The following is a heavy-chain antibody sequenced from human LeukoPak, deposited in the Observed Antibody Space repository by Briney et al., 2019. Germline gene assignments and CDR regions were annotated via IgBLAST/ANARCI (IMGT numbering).Heavy chain of an antibody. V-gene: IGHV3-9*03. Sequence: GGSLRLSCAASGFTFDDYAMHWVRQAPGKGLEWVSGISWNSGSIGYADSVKGRFTISRDNAKNSLYLQMNSLRAEDMALYYCAKVTATETFDYWGQGTLVTVSS. D-gene: IGHD1-1*01. CDR1: GFTFDDYA. CDR2: ISWNSGSI. J-gene: IGHJ4*02. CDR3: AKVTATETFDY.